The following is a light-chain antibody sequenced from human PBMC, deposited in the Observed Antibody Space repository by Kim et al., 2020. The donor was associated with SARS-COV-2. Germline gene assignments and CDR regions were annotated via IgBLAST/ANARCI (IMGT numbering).Light chain of an antibody. J-gene: IGKJ4*01. Sequence: VLTQSPGTLSLSPGERATLSCRASQSVSSSYLAWYQQKPGQAPRLLIYAASSRATGIPDRFSGSGSGTDFTLTISRLEPEDFALYYCRQYSSSLLTFGGGTKLEI. CDR2: AAS. CDR1: QSVSSSY. V-gene: IGKV3-20*01. CDR3: RQYSSSLLT.